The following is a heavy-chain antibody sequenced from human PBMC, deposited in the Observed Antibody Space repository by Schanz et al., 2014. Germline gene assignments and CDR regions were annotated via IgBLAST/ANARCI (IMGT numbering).Heavy chain of an antibody. CDR2: ATFDGTKK. CDR1: GFNFRNYG. V-gene: IGHV3-33*05. D-gene: IGHD3-10*01. J-gene: IGHJ4*02. CDR3: ARWAVGDGHPDY. Sequence: QVQLVESGGGVVQPGRSLRLSCAASGFNFRNYGMHWVRQAPGKGLEWVAGATFDGTKKYYGDSVKGRFTISRDNSNNTLSLQMNSLRNEDTGLDYCARWAVGDGHPDYWGQGTLVTVSS.